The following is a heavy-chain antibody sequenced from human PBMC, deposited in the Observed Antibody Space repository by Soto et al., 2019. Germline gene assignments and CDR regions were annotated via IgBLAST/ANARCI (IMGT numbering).Heavy chain of an antibody. CDR1: GGSFSGYY. D-gene: IGHD3-22*01. V-gene: IGHV4-34*01. Sequence: SETLSLTCAVYGGSFSGYYLSWIRQPPGKGLEWIGEINHSGSTNYNPSLKSRVTISVDTSKNQFSLKLSSVTAADTAVYYCARDGYYYDSSGYQRVYYFDYWGQGTLVTVSS. J-gene: IGHJ4*02. CDR2: INHSGST. CDR3: ARDGYYYDSSGYQRVYYFDY.